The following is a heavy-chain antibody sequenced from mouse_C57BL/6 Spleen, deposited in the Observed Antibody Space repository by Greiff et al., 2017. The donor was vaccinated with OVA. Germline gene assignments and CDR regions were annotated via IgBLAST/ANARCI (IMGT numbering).Heavy chain of an antibody. CDR3: VRHAYSVGGRDAMDY. Sequence: EVKLMESGGGLVQPKGSLKLSCAASGFSFNTYAMNWVRQAPGKGLEWVARIRRKSSNYATYYADSVKDRFTISRAASAGILYLRIHNLKTAAAAMSDCVRHAYSVGGRDAMDYWGQGTAVTVSS. J-gene: IGHJ4*01. CDR2: IRRKSSNYAT. CDR1: GFSFNTYA. D-gene: IGHD1-1*01. V-gene: IGHV10-1*01.